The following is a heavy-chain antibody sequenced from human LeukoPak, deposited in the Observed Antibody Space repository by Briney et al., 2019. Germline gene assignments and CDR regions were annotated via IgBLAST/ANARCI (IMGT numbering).Heavy chain of an antibody. Sequence: SETLSLTCAVSGYSISSGYYWSWIRQPAGKGLEWIGRIYTSGSTNYNPSLKSRVTISVDTSKNQFSLKLSSVTAADTAVYYCARITDYSDYYYYSMDVWGKGTTVTVSS. J-gene: IGHJ6*03. CDR3: ARITDYSDYYYYSMDV. CDR1: GYSISSGYY. V-gene: IGHV4-61*02. D-gene: IGHD4-11*01. CDR2: IYTSGST.